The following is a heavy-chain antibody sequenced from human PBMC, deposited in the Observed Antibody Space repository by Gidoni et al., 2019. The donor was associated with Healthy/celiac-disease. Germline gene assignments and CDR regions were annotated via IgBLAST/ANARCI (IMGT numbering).Heavy chain of an antibody. CDR2: INPSGGST. CDR1: GYTFTSYY. CDR3: ARDGRKYSSGSYPYYDYGMDV. V-gene: IGHV1-46*01. J-gene: IGHJ6*02. D-gene: IGHD6-19*01. Sequence: QVQLVQSGAEVKKPGASVKVSCKASGYTFTSYYMHWVRQAPGQGLEWMGIINPSGGSTSYAQKFQGRVTMTRDTSTSTVYMELSSLRSEDTAVYYCARDGRKYSSGSYPYYDYGMDVWGQGTTVTVSS.